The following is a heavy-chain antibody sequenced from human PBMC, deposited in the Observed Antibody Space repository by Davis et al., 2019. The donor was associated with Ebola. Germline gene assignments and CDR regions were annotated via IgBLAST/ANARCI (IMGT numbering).Heavy chain of an antibody. CDR2: INPSGGST. V-gene: IGHV1-46*01. J-gene: IGHJ5*02. CDR3: ARGAFDIVVVVAANSDSNWSDP. Sequence: AASVKVSCKASGYTFTSYYMHWVRQAPGQGLEWMGIINPSGGSTSYAQKFQGRVTMTRDTSTSTVYMELSSLRSEDTAVYYCARGAFDIVVVVAANSDSNWSDPWGQGTLVTVSS. CDR1: GYTFTSYY. D-gene: IGHD2-15*01.